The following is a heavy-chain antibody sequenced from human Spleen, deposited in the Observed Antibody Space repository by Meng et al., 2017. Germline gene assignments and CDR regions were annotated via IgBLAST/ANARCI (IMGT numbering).Heavy chain of an antibody. CDR3: ARAGGSS. J-gene: IGHJ4*02. D-gene: IGHD6-13*01. CDR1: GGSFSGYY. CDR2: INHSGST. V-gene: IGHV4-34*01. Sequence: QVQLPQWGAGLLKPSATLSLTCAGYGGSFSGYYWSWIRQPPGKGLEWIGEINHSGSTNYNSSLKSRVTISVDTSKNQFSLKLSSVTAADTAVYYCARAGGSSWGQGTLVTVSS.